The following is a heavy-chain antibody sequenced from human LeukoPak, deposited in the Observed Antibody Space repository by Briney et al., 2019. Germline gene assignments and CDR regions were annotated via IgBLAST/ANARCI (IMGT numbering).Heavy chain of an antibody. CDR2: IYTSGST. Sequence: SETLSLTCTVSGGSISSYYWSRIRQPAGKGLEWIGRIYTSGSTNYNPSLKSRVTMSVDTSKNQFSLKLSSVTAADTAVYYCARDNWLDPLYGMDVWGQGTTVTVSS. V-gene: IGHV4-4*07. D-gene: IGHD1-20*01. CDR1: GGSISSYY. CDR3: ARDNWLDPLYGMDV. J-gene: IGHJ6*02.